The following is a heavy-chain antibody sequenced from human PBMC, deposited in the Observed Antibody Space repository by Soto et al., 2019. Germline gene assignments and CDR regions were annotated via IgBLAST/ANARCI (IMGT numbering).Heavy chain of an antibody. J-gene: IGHJ4*02. CDR1: GGSISSYY. CDR3: ARDGGSGSYYVY. D-gene: IGHD3-10*01. Sequence: QVQLQESGPGLVKPSETLSLTCTVSGGSISSYYWSWIRQPPGKGLEWIGYIYYSGSTNYNPSLKSRVTISVDTSKNQFSLKLSSVTAADTAVYYCARDGGSGSYYVYWGQGTLVTVSS. CDR2: IYYSGST. V-gene: IGHV4-59*01.